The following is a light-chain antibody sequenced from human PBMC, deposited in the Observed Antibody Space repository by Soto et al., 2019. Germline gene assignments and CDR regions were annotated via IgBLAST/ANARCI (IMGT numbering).Light chain of an antibody. J-gene: IGKJ5*01. V-gene: IGKV3-11*01. Sequence: EIVITQSPATLSLSPGQRATLSCRASQSVSSKLAWYQQRPGQAPRLLIYGASSRATGIPARFSGSGSGTDFTLTISSLEPEDFAVYYCQQRSNWPWTFGQGTRLEIK. CDR3: QQRSNWPWT. CDR1: QSVSSK. CDR2: GAS.